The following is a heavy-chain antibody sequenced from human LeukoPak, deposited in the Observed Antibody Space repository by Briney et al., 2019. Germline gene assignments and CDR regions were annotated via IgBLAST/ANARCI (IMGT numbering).Heavy chain of an antibody. CDR3: ASSQSPPSYDFWSGYYYDY. D-gene: IGHD3-3*01. J-gene: IGHJ4*02. V-gene: IGHV1-69*01. CDR2: IIPIFGTA. CDR1: GGTFSSYA. Sequence: SVKVSCKASGGTFSSYAISWVRQAPGQGLEWMGAIIPIFGTANYAQKFQGRVTITADESTSTAYMELSSLRSEDTAVYYCASSQSPPSYDFWSGYYYDYWGQGTLVTVSS.